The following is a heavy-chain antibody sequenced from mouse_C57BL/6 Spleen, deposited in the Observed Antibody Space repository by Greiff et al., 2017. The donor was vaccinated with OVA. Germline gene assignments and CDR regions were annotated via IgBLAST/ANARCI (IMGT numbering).Heavy chain of an antibody. CDR2: ISSGGSYT. J-gene: IGHJ2*01. Sequence: EVKLVESGGDLVKPGGSLKLSCAASGFTFSSYGMSWVRQTPDKRLEWVATISSGGSYTYYPDSVKGRFTISRDNAKNTLYRQMSSLKSEDTAMYYCARDYGSSAFGYWGQGTTLTVSS. D-gene: IGHD1-1*01. CDR3: ARDYGSSAFGY. CDR1: GFTFSSYG. V-gene: IGHV5-6*01.